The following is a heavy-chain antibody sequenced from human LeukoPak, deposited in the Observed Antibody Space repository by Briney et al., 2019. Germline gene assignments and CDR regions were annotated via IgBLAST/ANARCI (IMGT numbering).Heavy chain of an antibody. CDR2: MNPNSGNT. Sequence: GSVKVSCKASGYTFTSYDVNWVRQATGQGLEWMGWMNPNSGNTGYAQKFQGRVTMTRNTSISTAYMGLSSLRSEDTAVYYCARGPIGENWFDPWGQGTLVTVSS. CDR3: ARGPIGENWFDP. J-gene: IGHJ5*02. V-gene: IGHV1-8*01. D-gene: IGHD3-10*01. CDR1: GYTFTSYD.